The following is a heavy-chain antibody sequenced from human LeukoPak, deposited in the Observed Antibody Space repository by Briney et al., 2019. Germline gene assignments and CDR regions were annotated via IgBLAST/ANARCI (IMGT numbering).Heavy chain of an antibody. CDR1: GFTFSNYA. CDR2: ITGSGGNT. D-gene: IGHD6-13*01. CDR3: ARDPIIAAAQPATRYYGMDV. V-gene: IGHV3-23*01. Sequence: GGSLRLSCAASGFTFSNYAMSWVRQAPGKGLEWVSAITGSGGNTYYADSVKGRFTISRDNSKNTLYLQMNSLRDEDTAVYYCARDPIIAAAQPATRYYGMDVWGKGTTVTVSS. J-gene: IGHJ6*04.